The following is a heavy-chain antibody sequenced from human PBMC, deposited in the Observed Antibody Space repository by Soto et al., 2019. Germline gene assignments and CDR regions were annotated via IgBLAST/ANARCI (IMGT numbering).Heavy chain of an antibody. V-gene: IGHV3-30*18. CDR3: AKLGRIAVAATWGYFDY. CDR2: ISYDGSNK. D-gene: IGHD6-19*01. Sequence: QVQLVESGGGVVQPGRSLRLSCAASGFTFSSYGMHWVRQAPGKRLEWVAVISYDGSNKYYADSVKGRFTSSRDNYKNTLYLKMNSLRAEDTAVYYCAKLGRIAVAATWGYFDYWGQGTLVTVSS. J-gene: IGHJ4*02. CDR1: GFTFSSYG.